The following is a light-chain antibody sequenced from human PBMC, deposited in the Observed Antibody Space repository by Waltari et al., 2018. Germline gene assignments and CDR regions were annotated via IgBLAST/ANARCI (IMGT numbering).Light chain of an antibody. J-gene: IGKJ3*01. CDR3: QQYNNWPPGT. CDR2: DAS. CDR1: QGIRRW. Sequence: DIQMTQSPSILSASVGDRVTITCRASQGIRRWLAWYQQKAGKAPKLLIYDASSLEGGVPSRFSGSGSGTDFTLTISSLQSEDFAVYYCQQYNNWPPGTFGPGTKVDIK. V-gene: IGKV1-5*01.